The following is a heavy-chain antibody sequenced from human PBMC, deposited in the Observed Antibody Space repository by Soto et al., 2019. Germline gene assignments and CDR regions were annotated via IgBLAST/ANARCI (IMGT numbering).Heavy chain of an antibody. CDR3: ARNRGYSYGSHYFDY. Sequence: QVQLVQSGAEVTKPGSSVKVSCKASGGTFRSYAISWVRQAPGQGLEWMGGIIPIFGTANYAQKFQGRVTITADKSTSTAYMELSSLRSEDTAVYYCARNRGYSYGSHYFDYWGQGTLVTVSS. CDR2: IIPIFGTA. V-gene: IGHV1-69*06. J-gene: IGHJ4*02. D-gene: IGHD5-18*01. CDR1: GGTFRSYA.